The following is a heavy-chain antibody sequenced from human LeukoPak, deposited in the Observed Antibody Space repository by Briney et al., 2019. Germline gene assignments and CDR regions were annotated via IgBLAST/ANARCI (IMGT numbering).Heavy chain of an antibody. D-gene: IGHD1-26*01. CDR1: GGSISSFY. J-gene: IGHJ5*02. CDR3: VTGRYSYGWYDH. CDR2: MYYGGRP. Sequence: SETLSLTCTVSGGSISSFYWSWIRQPPGKGLEWIGYMYYGGRPNYNPSLKGRVITSLDTSKNQFSLKLNSVTTADTAVYYCVTGRYSYGWYDHWGQGILVTVSS. V-gene: IGHV4-59*13.